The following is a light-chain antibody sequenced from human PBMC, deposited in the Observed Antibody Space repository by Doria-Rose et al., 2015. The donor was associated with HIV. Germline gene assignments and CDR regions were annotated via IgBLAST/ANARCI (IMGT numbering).Light chain of an antibody. CDR1: QSLLYTSKNY. J-gene: IGKJ3*01. CDR2: WAS. V-gene: IGKV4-1*01. Sequence: DIRVTQSPESLGMSLGERATLNCKSNQSLLYTSKNYLAWYQQKPGQPPKLLIYWASTRQSVVPARFSGSRSGTDFTLTISSLEAEDVAVYYCQQYYDTPSFGPGTTVDIK. CDR3: QQYYDTPS.